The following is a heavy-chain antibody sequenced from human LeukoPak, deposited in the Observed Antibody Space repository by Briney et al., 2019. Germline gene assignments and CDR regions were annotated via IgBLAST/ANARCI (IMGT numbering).Heavy chain of an antibody. J-gene: IGHJ4*02. CDR3: AKAPRWELRQIDY. V-gene: IGHV3-30*18. CDR2: ISYDGSNK. Sequence: GGSLRLSCAASGFTFSSYGMHWVRQAPGKGLEWVAVISYDGSNKYYADSVKGRFTISRDNSKNTLYLQMNSLRAEDTAAYYCAKAPRWELRQIDYWGQGTLVTVSS. CDR1: GFTFSSYG. D-gene: IGHD1-26*01.